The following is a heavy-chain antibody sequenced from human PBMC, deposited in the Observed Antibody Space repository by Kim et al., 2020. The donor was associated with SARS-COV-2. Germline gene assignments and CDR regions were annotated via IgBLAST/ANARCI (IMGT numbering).Heavy chain of an antibody. D-gene: IGHD3-10*01. CDR3: ARLYGSGLDAFDI. J-gene: IGHJ3*02. Sequence: YAQKLQGRVTMTTDTATSTAYMELRSLRSDDTAVYYCARLYGSGLDAFDIWGQGTMVTVSS. V-gene: IGHV1-18*01.